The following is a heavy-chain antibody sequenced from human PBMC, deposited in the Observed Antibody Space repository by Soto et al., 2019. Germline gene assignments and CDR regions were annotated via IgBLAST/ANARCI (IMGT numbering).Heavy chain of an antibody. CDR3: ARADVVVVPAANYGIDV. D-gene: IGHD2-2*01. V-gene: IGHV1-2*04. CDR1: GYTFTGYY. CDR2: INPNSGGT. J-gene: IGHJ6*02. Sequence: ASVKVSCKASGYTFTGYYMHWVRQAPGQGLEWMGWINPNSGGTNYAQKFQGWVTMTRDTSISTAYMELSRLRSDDTAVYYCARADVVVVPAANYGIDVWGQGTTVTVSS.